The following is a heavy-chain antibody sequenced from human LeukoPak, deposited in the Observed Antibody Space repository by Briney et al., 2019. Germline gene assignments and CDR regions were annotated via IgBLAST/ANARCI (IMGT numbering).Heavy chain of an antibody. CDR1: GFTFSSYG. V-gene: IGHV3-33*01. D-gene: IGHD6-13*01. CDR2: IWYDGSNK. Sequence: GGSLRLSCAASGFTFSSYGMHWVRQAPGKGLEWVAVIWYDGSNKYYADSVKGRFTISRDNSKNTLYLQMNSLRAEDTAVYYCARVSDKIAAAGKGIDYWGQGTLVTVSS. CDR3: ARVSDKIAAAGKGIDY. J-gene: IGHJ4*02.